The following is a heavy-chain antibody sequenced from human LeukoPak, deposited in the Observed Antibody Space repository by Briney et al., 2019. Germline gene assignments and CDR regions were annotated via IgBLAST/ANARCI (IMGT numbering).Heavy chain of an antibody. CDR1: GYSFTNYW. CDR3: ARRWCSQCAFDL. J-gene: IGHJ3*01. D-gene: IGHD4/OR15-4a*01. CDR2: IYPGDSDT. Sequence: GESLKISCKGSGYSFTNYWIGWVRQLPGKGLEWMGIIYPGDSDTKYRPSFQGQVTISADKSIGTAYLQWSSLKASDTAMYYCARRWCSQCAFDLWGQGTMVTVSS. V-gene: IGHV5-51*01.